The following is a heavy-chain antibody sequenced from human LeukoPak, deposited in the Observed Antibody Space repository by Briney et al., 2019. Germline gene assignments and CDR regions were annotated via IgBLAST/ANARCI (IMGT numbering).Heavy chain of an antibody. CDR3: AKDSGQDGRGIGDFRH. J-gene: IGHJ1*01. CDR1: GFTFHDYA. V-gene: IGHV3-9*01. CDR2: ISWNSGSI. D-gene: IGHD3-10*01. Sequence: GRSLRLSCAASGFTFHDYAMFWIRQAPGKGLEWVSGISWNSGSIGYADSVKGRFSISRDNARNSLYLQMNSLRPEDTASYYCAKDSGQDGRGIGDFRHWGQGTLVTVSS.